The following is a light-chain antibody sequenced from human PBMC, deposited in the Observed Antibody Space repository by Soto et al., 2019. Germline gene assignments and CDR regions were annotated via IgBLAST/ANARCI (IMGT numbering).Light chain of an antibody. Sequence: EIVLTQSPGTLSLSPGERATLSCRASQSVSSSYLAWYQQKPGQAPRLLIYGASSRATGIPDRFSGSGSGTEFTLTSSRLEPEDFAVYYCQQYGSSRRTFGQGTKVEIK. CDR3: QQYGSSRRT. CDR2: GAS. CDR1: QSVSSSY. V-gene: IGKV3-20*01. J-gene: IGKJ1*01.